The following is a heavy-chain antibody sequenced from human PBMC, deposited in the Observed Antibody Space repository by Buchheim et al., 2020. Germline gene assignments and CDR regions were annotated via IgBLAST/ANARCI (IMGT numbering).Heavy chain of an antibody. CDR3: ARGPRGRNYDFWSGYYGSYFDY. Sequence: QVQLQQWGAGLLKPSETLSLTCAVYGGSFSGYYWSWIRQPPGKGLEWIGEINHSGSTNYNPSLKSRVTISVDTSKNQFSLKLSSVTAADTAVYYCARGPRGRNYDFWSGYYGSYFDYWGQGTL. J-gene: IGHJ4*02. V-gene: IGHV4-34*01. CDR2: INHSGST. D-gene: IGHD3-3*01. CDR1: GGSFSGYY.